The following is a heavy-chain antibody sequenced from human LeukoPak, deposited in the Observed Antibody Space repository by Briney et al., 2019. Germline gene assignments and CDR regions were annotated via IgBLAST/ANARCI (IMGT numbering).Heavy chain of an antibody. J-gene: IGHJ4*02. CDR3: ARDRRPTTGVPYYFDS. CDR2: ISYDGGNI. D-gene: IGHD4-11*01. Sequence: GGSLRLSCAASGFIFSDYAFHWVRQGPGRGLEGVAVISYDGGNIYYADSVKGRFLISRDNSINTLYLQIYSLKPEDTAVYYCARDRRPTTGVPYYFDSWGQGTLVTVSS. CDR1: GFIFSDYA. V-gene: IGHV3-30*04.